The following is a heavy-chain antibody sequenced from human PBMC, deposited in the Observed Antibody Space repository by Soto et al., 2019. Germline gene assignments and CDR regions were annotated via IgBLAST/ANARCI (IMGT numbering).Heavy chain of an antibody. CDR3: ARATTPAGWGYYYYGMDV. CDR2: IYYSGST. J-gene: IGHJ6*02. Sequence: PSETLSLTCTVSGGSVSSGSYYWSWIRQPPGKGLEWIGYIYYSGSTNYNPSLKSRVTISVDTSKNQFSLQLNSVTPEDTAVYYCARATTPAGWGYYYYGMDVWGQGTTVTVSS. CDR1: GGSVSSGSYY. V-gene: IGHV4-61*01. D-gene: IGHD6-19*01.